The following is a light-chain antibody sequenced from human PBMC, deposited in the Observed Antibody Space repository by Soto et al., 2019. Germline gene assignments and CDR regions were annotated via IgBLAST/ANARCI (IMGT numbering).Light chain of an antibody. Sequence: DIVMTQSPDSLAVSPGERATINCKSSQSVFYNSKNKNYLAWYQKQPGQPPKLLIYWTSTRESGVPDRFSGSWSGTDFTLTINSLQAEDEAVYYCQQYHSAPWTFGQGTKVEIK. CDR3: QQYHSAPWT. V-gene: IGKV4-1*01. CDR1: QSVFYNSKNKNY. J-gene: IGKJ1*01. CDR2: WTS.